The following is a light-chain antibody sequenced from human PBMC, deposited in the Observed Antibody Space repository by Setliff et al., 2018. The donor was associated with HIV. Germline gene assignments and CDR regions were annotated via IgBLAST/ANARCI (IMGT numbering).Light chain of an antibody. J-gene: IGLJ1*01. CDR3: QSYDSRLSGSV. CDR2: ANN. V-gene: IGLV1-40*01. CDR1: SSNIGTGHD. Sequence: SVLTQPPSVSGAPGQRVTVSCTGSSSNIGTGHDVHWYQQFPRTTPKLLIYANNNRPSGVPDRFSGSKSGTSASLAITGLQAEDEADYYCQSYDSRLSGSVFGTGTKVTVL.